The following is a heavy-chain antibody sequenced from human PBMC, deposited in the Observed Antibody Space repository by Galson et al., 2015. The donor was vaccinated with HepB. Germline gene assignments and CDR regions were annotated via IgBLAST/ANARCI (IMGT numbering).Heavy chain of an antibody. J-gene: IGHJ6*02. CDR1: GYTFTSYG. D-gene: IGHD3-10*01. CDR2: ISAYNGNT. V-gene: IGHV1-18*04. Sequence: SVKVSCKASGYTFTSYGISWVRQAPGQGLEWMGWISAYNGNTNYAQKLQGRVTMTTDTSTSTAYMELRSLRSDDTAVYYCARDPDVLLWFGELSTPSYGMDVWGQGTTVTVSS. CDR3: ARDPDVLLWFGELSTPSYGMDV.